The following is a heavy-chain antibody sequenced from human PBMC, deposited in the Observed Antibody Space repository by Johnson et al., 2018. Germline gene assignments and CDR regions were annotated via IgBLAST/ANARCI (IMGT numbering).Heavy chain of an antibody. CDR1: GFTFSSYA. CDR3: ARRNVNYYYYMDV. CDR2: ISGSGGST. J-gene: IGHJ6*03. Sequence: VQLVESGGGLVQPGGSXRLSCAASGFTFSSYAMSWVRQAPGKGLEWVSAISGSGGSTYYADSVKGRFTISRDNSKNTLYLQMNSLRAEDTAGYYCARRNVNYYYYMDVWGKGTTVTVSS. V-gene: IGHV3-23*04.